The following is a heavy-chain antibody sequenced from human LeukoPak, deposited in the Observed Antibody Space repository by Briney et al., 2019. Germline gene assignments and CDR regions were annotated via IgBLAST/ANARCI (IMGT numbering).Heavy chain of an antibody. J-gene: IGHJ4*02. D-gene: IGHD6-13*01. CDR2: ISGSGGST. CDR1: GFTFSSYA. Sequence: HPGGSLRLSCAASGFTFSSYAMSWVRQAPGKGLEWVSAISGSGGSTYYADSLKGRFTISRDSSRNTLYLQMDSLRAEDTAVYYCAKGKAGPFDYWGQGTLVTVSS. CDR3: AKGKAGPFDY. V-gene: IGHV3-23*01.